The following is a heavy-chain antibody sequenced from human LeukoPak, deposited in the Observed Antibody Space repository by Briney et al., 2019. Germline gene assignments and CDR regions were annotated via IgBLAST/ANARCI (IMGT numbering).Heavy chain of an antibody. Sequence: GGSLRLSCAASGFTFSSYAMHWVRQAPGKGLEWVAVISYDGSNKYYADSVKGRFTISRDNSKNTLYLQMNSLRAEDTAVYYCARERSSGYNDAFDIWGQGTMVTVSS. CDR3: ARERSSGYNDAFDI. J-gene: IGHJ3*02. CDR1: GFTFSSYA. D-gene: IGHD3-22*01. CDR2: ISYDGSNK. V-gene: IGHV3-30*04.